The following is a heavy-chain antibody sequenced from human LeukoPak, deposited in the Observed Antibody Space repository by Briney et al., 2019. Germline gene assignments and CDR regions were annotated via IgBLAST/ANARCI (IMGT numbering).Heavy chain of an antibody. CDR3: ARDRSYDFWSGYHDSPYYFDY. CDR2: IIPIFGTA. J-gene: IGHJ4*02. Sequence: SVKVSCKASGGTFSSYAISWVRQAPGQGLEWMGGIIPIFGTANYAQKFQGRVTITTDESTSTAYMELSSLRSEGTAVYYCARDRSYDFWSGYHDSPYYFDYWGQGTLVTVSS. V-gene: IGHV1-69*05. CDR1: GGTFSSYA. D-gene: IGHD3-3*01.